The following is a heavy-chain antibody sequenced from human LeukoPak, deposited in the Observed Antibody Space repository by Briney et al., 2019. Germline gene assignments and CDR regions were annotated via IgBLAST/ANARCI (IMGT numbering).Heavy chain of an antibody. V-gene: IGHV1-18*01. Sequence: ASVKVSCKASGYTFTSYGISWVRQAPGQGLEWMGWISAYNGNTNYAQKLQGRVTMTTDTSTSTAYMELRSLRSDDTAVYYCARHFFYVQSRTWFDPWGQGTLVTVSS. D-gene: IGHD3-16*01. CDR2: ISAYNGNT. CDR3: ARHFFYVQSRTWFDP. J-gene: IGHJ5*02. CDR1: GYTFTSYG.